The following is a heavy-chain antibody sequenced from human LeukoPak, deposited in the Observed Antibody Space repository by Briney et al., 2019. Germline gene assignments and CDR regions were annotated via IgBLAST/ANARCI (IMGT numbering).Heavy chain of an antibody. Sequence: ASVKVSCKASGYTFTSYGISWVRQAPGQGLEWMGWISAYNGNTNYAQKLQGRVTMTTDTSTSTAYMELRSLRSDDTAVYYCARDTYDILTGFTRRVAFDPWGQGTLVTVSS. V-gene: IGHV1-18*01. J-gene: IGHJ5*02. D-gene: IGHD3-9*01. CDR3: ARDTYDILTGFTRRVAFDP. CDR1: GYTFTSYG. CDR2: ISAYNGNT.